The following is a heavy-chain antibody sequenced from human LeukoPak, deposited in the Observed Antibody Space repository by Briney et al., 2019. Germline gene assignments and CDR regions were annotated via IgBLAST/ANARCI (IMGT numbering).Heavy chain of an antibody. V-gene: IGHV4-39*01. CDR3: QGRYYDSSGYYNFDY. CDR2: IYYSGST. CDR1: GGSISSSSYY. Sequence: NPSETLSLTCSVSGGSISSSSYYWGWIRQPPGKGLEWIGSIYYSGSTYYNPSPNSRVTTSVDTSKNQFSLKLSSVTAADTAVYYCQGRYYDSSGYYNFDYWGQGTLVTVSS. D-gene: IGHD3-22*01. J-gene: IGHJ4*02.